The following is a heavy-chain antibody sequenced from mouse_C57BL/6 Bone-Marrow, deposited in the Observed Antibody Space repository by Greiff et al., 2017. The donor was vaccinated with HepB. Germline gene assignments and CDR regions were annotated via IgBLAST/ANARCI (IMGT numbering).Heavy chain of an antibody. Sequence: QVQLKESGPGLVQPSQSLSITCTVSGFSLTSYGVHWVRQSPGKGLEWLGVIWSGGSTDYNAAFISRLSISKDNSKSQVFFKMNSLQADDTAIYYCARNGITTVVAPFAYWGQGTLVTVSA. CDR1: GFSLTSYG. J-gene: IGHJ3*01. CDR2: IWSGGST. V-gene: IGHV2-2*01. CDR3: ARNGITTVVAPFAY. D-gene: IGHD1-1*01.